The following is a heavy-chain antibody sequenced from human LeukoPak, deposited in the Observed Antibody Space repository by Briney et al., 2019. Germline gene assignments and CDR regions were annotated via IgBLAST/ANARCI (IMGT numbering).Heavy chain of an antibody. CDR3: ARDGGDLRPAKHFQH. Sequence: GGSLRLSCAASGFTFSSYGMHWVRQAPGKGLEWVAVIWYDGSNKYYADSVKGRFTISRDNSKNTLYLQMNSLRAEDTAVHYCARDGGDLRPAKHFQHWGQGTLVTVSS. J-gene: IGHJ1*01. V-gene: IGHV3-33*01. D-gene: IGHD1-14*01. CDR1: GFTFSSYG. CDR2: IWYDGSNK.